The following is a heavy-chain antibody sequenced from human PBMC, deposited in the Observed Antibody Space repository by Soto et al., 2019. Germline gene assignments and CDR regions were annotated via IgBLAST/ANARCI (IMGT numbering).Heavy chain of an antibody. CDR3: ARGLVVVSATYWYFDL. J-gene: IGHJ2*01. Sequence: QVQLVQSGAEVKKPGASVKVSCKASGYTFTSYDINWVRQAAGQGLEWIGWMNTNSGKAVYAQKFQGRVTMAGNTSISTAYMELSSLRSDDTAVYFCARGLVVVSATYWYFDLLGGGTLVTVSS. CDR1: GYTFTSYD. V-gene: IGHV1-8*01. D-gene: IGHD2-15*01. CDR2: MNTNSGKA.